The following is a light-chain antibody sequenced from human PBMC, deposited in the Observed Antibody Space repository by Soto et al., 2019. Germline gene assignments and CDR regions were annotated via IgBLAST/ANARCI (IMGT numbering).Light chain of an antibody. CDR3: QQYGSPPYT. V-gene: IGKV3-20*01. Sequence: EIVLTQSPGTLSLSPGERATLSCRASQSVTNNFLAWYQQNPGQAPRLLIYTASSRDTGIPDRFSGSGSGTDFTLTISRLEPEDFAVYYCQQYGSPPYTFGQGTKLEIK. J-gene: IGKJ2*01. CDR2: TAS. CDR1: QSVTNNF.